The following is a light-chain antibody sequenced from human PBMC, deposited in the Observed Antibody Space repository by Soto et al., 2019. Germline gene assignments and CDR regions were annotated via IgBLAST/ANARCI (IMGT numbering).Light chain of an antibody. CDR1: QGIRTW. Sequence: DIQMTQSPSTLSASVGDRVTITCRASQGIRTWLAWYQQKPGKAPKLLIYDASSLESGVPSRFSGSGSGTEFTLTIDSLQPDDFATYDCQKSNNFSWTFGQGTKVEIK. CDR2: DAS. J-gene: IGKJ1*01. CDR3: QKSNNFSWT. V-gene: IGKV1-5*01.